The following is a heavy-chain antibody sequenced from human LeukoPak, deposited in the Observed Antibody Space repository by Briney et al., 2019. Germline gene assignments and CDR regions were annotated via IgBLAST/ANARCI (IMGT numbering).Heavy chain of an antibody. CDR3: VKSGTWADFDS. V-gene: IGHV3-64D*09. D-gene: IGHD1-26*01. Sequence: PGGSLRLSCSASGFTFSSYGMHWVRQAPGNGLEYVSGISNKGGSTYYADSVKGRFTISRDNSKNTLHLQMSSLRADDTAVYYCVKSGTWADFDSWGQGTLVTVSS. CDR2: ISNKGGST. J-gene: IGHJ4*02. CDR1: GFTFSSYG.